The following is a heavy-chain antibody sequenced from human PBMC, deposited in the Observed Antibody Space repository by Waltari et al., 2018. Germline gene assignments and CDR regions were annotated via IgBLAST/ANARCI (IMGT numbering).Heavy chain of an antibody. CDR3: ARVIVATIGPNI. D-gene: IGHD5-12*01. CDR2: IYHSGST. CDR1: GFTVSSNY. V-gene: IGHV4-38-2*01. Sequence: VQLVESGGGLIQPGGSLRLSCAASGFTVSSNYMSWIRQPPGKGLEWIGSIYHSGSTYYNPSLKSRVTISVDTSKNQFSLKLSSVTAADTAVYYCARVIVATIGPNIWGQGTLVTVSS. J-gene: IGHJ4*02.